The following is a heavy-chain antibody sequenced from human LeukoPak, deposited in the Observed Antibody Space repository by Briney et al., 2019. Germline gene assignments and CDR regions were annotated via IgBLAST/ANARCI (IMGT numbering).Heavy chain of an antibody. Sequence: GGSPRLSCAASGFTFSSYWLHWVRQAPGKGLVWVARIKSDETYTDYADSVKGRFTISRDDAKNTLYLQMNSLRAEDTAIYYCTTIRPDYWGQGALVTVSS. CDR2: IKSDETYT. V-gene: IGHV3-74*01. D-gene: IGHD5-12*01. CDR1: GFTFSSYW. CDR3: TTIRPDY. J-gene: IGHJ4*02.